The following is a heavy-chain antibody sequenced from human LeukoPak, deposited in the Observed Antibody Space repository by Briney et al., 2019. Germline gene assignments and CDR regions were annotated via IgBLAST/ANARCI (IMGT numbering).Heavy chain of an antibody. CDR2: IWYDGSNK. J-gene: IGHJ4*02. D-gene: IGHD4-17*01. V-gene: IGHV3-33*01. CDR3: ASLYGDYYY. Sequence: GGSLRLSCAASGFTFSSYGMHWVRQAPGKGLEWVAVIWYDGSNKYYADSMKGRFTISRDNSKNTLYLQMNSLRAEDTAVYYCASLYGDYYYWGQGTLVTVSS. CDR1: GFTFSSYG.